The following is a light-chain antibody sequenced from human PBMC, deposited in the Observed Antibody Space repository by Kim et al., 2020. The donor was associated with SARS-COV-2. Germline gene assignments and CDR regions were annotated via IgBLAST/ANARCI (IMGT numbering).Light chain of an antibody. Sequence: SPGERATLSCRALQSVSSTLVAYHPKPHQPPSRLIYDASNRATGIPAKCSGSGSGTYFSLPIISLVPEDFAAYYCQQQSNWPPITFGEGTRLDIK. J-gene: IGKJ5*01. V-gene: IGKV3-11*01. CDR1: QSVSST. CDR2: DAS. CDR3: QQQSNWPPIT.